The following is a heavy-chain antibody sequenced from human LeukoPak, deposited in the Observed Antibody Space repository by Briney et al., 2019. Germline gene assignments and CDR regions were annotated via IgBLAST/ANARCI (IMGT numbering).Heavy chain of an antibody. CDR3: ARDRIEQQRTLGRSTTYYNYYYMDV. J-gene: IGHJ6*03. V-gene: IGHV3-48*01. D-gene: IGHD6-13*01. CDR1: GFTFSSYS. CDR2: ISSSSSTM. Sequence: GGSLRLSCAASGFTFSSYSMNWVRQAPGKGLERVSYISSSSSTMYYADSVKGRFTISRDNAKNSLYLQMNSLRAEDTAVYYCARDRIEQQRTLGRSTTYYNYYYMDVWGKGTTVTVSS.